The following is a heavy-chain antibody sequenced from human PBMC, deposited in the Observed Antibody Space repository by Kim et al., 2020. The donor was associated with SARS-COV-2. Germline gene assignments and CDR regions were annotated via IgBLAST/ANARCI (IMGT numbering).Heavy chain of an antibody. V-gene: IGHV4-59*01. D-gene: IGHD3-9*01. CDR3: ARDTLRYFDWLPNYYYYGMDV. J-gene: IGHJ6*02. CDR1: GGSISSYY. Sequence: SETLSLTCTVSGGSISSYYWSWIRQPPGKGLEWIGYIYYSGSTNYNPSLKSRVTISVDTSKNQFSLKLSSVTAADTAVYYCARDTLRYFDWLPNYYYYGMDVWGQGTTVTVSS. CDR2: IYYSGST.